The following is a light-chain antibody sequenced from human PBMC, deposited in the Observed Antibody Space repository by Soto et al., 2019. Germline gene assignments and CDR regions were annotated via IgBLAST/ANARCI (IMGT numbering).Light chain of an antibody. V-gene: IGLV6-57*01. CDR3: QSYDSDNQV. CDR1: SGSIASNY. Sequence: NFMLTQPHSVSESPGKTVTISCTRSSGSIASNYVQWYQQRPGSSPTTVIYEDNQRPSGVPDRFSGSIDSSSNSASFTISGLKTEDEADYYCQSYDSDNQVFGGGTKLTVL. CDR2: EDN. J-gene: IGLJ3*02.